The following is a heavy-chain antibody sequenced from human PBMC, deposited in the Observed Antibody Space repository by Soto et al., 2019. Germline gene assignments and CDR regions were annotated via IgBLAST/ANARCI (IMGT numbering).Heavy chain of an antibody. CDR3: AKGVSSTWYPLQGFDF. J-gene: IGHJ4*02. D-gene: IGHD6-13*01. CDR1: GFTFDDYA. V-gene: IGHV3-9*01. Sequence: EEQLVESGGGLAQPGRSLRLSCAASGFTFDDYAMHWVRQAPGKGLEWVSGIRWNSGTIGYADSVKGRFTISRDNAKNSLYLQMNSLSAEDTALYYSAKGVSSTWYPLQGFDFWGQGTLVTVSS. CDR2: IRWNSGTI.